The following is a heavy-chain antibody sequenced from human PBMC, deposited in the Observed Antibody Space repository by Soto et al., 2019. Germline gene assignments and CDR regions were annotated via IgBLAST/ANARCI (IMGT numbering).Heavy chain of an antibody. CDR3: ARVVPADYYYGMDV. CDR2: ISAYNGNT. Sequence: GASVKVSCKASGYTFTIYGISWVRQAPGQGLEWMGWISAYNGNTNYAQKLQGRVTMTTDTSTSTAYMELRSLRSDDTAVYYCARVVPADYYYGMDVWGQGTTVTVSS. CDR1: GYTFTIYG. J-gene: IGHJ6*02. D-gene: IGHD2-2*01. V-gene: IGHV1-18*01.